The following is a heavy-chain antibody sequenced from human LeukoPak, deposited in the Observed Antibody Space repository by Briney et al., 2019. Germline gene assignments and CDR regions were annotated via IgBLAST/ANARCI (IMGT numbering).Heavy chain of an antibody. J-gene: IGHJ4*02. V-gene: IGHV1-69*04. D-gene: IGHD2-21*02. CDR3: ARVVVTAITYYFDY. CDR1: GGTFSSYA. CDR2: IIPILGIA. Sequence: SVTVSCKASGGTFSSYAISWVRQAPGQGLEWMGRIIPILGIANYAQKFQGRVTITADKSTSTAYMELSSLRSEDTAVYYCARVVVTAITYYFDYWGQGTLVTVSS.